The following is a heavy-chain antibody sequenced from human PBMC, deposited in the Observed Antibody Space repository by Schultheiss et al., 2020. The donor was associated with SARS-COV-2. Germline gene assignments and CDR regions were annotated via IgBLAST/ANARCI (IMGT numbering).Heavy chain of an antibody. D-gene: IGHD6-13*01. J-gene: IGHJ4*02. CDR1: RFTFSSYG. CDR2: ISGSGGTT. V-gene: IGHV3-23*01. Sequence: GGSLRLSCAASRFTFSSYGMSWVRQAPGKGLEWVSAISGSGGTTYYADSVKGRFTISRDNSKNTLYLQMNSLRAEDTAVYYCATSSSWFCDYWGQGTLVTVSS. CDR3: ATSSSWFCDY.